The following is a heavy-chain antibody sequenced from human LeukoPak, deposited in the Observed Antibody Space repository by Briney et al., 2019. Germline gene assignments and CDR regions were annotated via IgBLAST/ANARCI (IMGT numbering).Heavy chain of an antibody. Sequence: PSETLSLTCTVSGDSISSDYWSWIRQPPGKGLECIGYIFYTGSTNYNPSLKSRVTISAATSKKQFSLKLSSVTAADTAVYHCARGKDGYTYLFDYWGQGSLVTVSS. CDR1: GDSISSDY. CDR2: IFYTGST. D-gene: IGHD5-24*01. CDR3: ARGKDGYTYLFDY. J-gene: IGHJ4*02. V-gene: IGHV4-59*01.